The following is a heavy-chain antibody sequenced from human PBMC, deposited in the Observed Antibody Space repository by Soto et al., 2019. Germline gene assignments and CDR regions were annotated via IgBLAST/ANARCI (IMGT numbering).Heavy chain of an antibody. CDR1: GFTFSDHY. CDR2: TRNKANSYTT. V-gene: IGHV3-72*01. Sequence: GGSLRLSCAASGFTFSDHYMDWVRQAPGKGLEWVGRTRNKANSYTTEYAASVKGRFTISRDDSKNSLYLQMNSLKTEDTAVYYCARENYDFWSGYSTYYYYYGMDVWGQGTTVTVSS. J-gene: IGHJ6*02. D-gene: IGHD3-3*01. CDR3: ARENYDFWSGYSTYYYYYGMDV.